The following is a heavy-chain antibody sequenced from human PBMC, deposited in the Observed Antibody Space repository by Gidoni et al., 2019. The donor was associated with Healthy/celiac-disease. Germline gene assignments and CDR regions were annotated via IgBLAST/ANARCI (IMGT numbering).Heavy chain of an antibody. CDR3: ASEWIQGAFDI. Sequence: QVQLVESGGGLVKPGGSLRLSCAASGFPFSDYYMSWIRQAPGKGLEWVSYISSSSSYTNYADSVKGRFTISRDNAKNSLYLQMNSLRAEDTAVYYCASEWIQGAFDIWGQGTMVTVSS. CDR2: ISSSSSYT. D-gene: IGHD5-18*01. V-gene: IGHV3-11*06. CDR1: GFPFSDYY. J-gene: IGHJ3*02.